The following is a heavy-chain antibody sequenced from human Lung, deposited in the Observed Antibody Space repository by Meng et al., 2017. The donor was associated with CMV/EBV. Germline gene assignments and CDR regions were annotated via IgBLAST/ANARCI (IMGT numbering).Heavy chain of an antibody. D-gene: IGHD5-24*01. Sequence: ESLKISXEGFGYRCTSYWIGWVRQMPGRGLEWMGIIYPGDSDIRYSPSFDGQVIISADKTVSTAYLQWSSLKASDSATYYCARVEMSTSWAFDYWGQGTLVTVSS. CDR1: GYRCTSYW. CDR2: IYPGDSDI. J-gene: IGHJ4*02. CDR3: ARVEMSTSWAFDY. V-gene: IGHV5-51*01.